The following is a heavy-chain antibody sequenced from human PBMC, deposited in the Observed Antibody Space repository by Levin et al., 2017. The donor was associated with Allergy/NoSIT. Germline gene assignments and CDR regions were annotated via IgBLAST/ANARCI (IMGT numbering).Heavy chain of an antibody. J-gene: IGHJ4*02. D-gene: IGHD2-15*01. V-gene: IGHV3-7*04. Sequence: GGSLRLSCAVSGFTFSNFWMTWVRQAPGKGLEWVANIKTDGSEKYYVDSVNGRFTISRDNAKNSLFLQMNSLRADDTAVYFCARPYCSGDNCYSPPDCWGQGTLVTVSS. CDR1: GFTFSNFW. CDR3: ARPYCSGDNCYSPPDC. CDR2: IKTDGSEK.